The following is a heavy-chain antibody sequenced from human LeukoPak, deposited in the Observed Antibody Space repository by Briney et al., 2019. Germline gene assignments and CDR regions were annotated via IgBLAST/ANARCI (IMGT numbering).Heavy chain of an antibody. V-gene: IGHV3-48*03. Sequence: PGGSLRLSCLASDFIFTKYWMTWVRQAPGKGLEWVSYISSSGSTIYYADSVKGRFTISRDNAKNSLYLQMNSLRAEDTAVYYCAELGITMIGGVWGKGTTVTISS. CDR2: ISSSGSTI. CDR1: DFIFTKYW. CDR3: AELGITMIGGV. J-gene: IGHJ6*04. D-gene: IGHD3-10*02.